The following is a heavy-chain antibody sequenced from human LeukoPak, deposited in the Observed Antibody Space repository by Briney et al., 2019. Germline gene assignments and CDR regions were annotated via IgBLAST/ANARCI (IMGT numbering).Heavy chain of an antibody. CDR2: TSGTGDKT. J-gene: IGHJ4*02. D-gene: IGHD3-9*01. Sequence: GRSLRLSCAASGFTFSSYAVSWVRQAPEKGLEWVSVTSGTGDKTYYAESAKGRFTIFRDNSKNTLYLQTNSLRAEDTAIYYCAKVGYNNILTGDYNDYFDYWGQGTLVTVSS. CDR1: GFTFSSYA. CDR3: AKVGYNNILTGDYNDYFDY. V-gene: IGHV3-23*01.